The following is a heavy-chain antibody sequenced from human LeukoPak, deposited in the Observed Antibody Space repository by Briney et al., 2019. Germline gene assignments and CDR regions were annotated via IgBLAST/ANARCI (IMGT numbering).Heavy chain of an antibody. J-gene: IGHJ4*02. CDR2: IYYSGST. CDR1: GGSISTSSYY. V-gene: IGHV4-39*01. Sequence: SETLSLTCTVSGGSISTSSYYWGWIRQPPGKGLEWIGSIYYSGSTYYNPSLKSRVTISVDTSKNQFSLKLSSVTAADTAMYYCAKSGGYGLIDYWGQGTRVTVSS. CDR3: AKSGGYGLIDY. D-gene: IGHD1-26*01.